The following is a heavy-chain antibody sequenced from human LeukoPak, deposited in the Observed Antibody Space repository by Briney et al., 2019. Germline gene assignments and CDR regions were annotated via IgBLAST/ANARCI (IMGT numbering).Heavy chain of an antibody. V-gene: IGHV4-39*01. CDR2: IYYSGST. J-gene: IGHJ4*02. CDR1: GGSISSSSYY. CDR3: ARGKAGYSYGSYFDC. D-gene: IGHD5-18*01. Sequence: PSETLSLTCTVSGGSISSSSYYWGWIRQPPGKGLEWIGSIYYSGSTYYNPSLKSRVTISVDTSKNQFSLKLSSVTAADTAVYYCARGKAGYSYGSYFDCWGQGTLVTVSS.